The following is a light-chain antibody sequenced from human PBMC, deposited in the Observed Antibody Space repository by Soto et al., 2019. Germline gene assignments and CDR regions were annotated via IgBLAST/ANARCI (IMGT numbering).Light chain of an antibody. CDR2: GAS. J-gene: IGKJ2*01. CDR1: QSVRISY. CDR3: QQYGSSSYT. V-gene: IGKV3-20*01. Sequence: EIVLTQSPGTLSLSPGERATLSCRASQSVRISYLAWYQQKPGQAPRLLIYGASSRATGIPDRFSGSGSGTDFTLTISRLEPEDYAVYYCQQYGSSSYTFGQGTKREIK.